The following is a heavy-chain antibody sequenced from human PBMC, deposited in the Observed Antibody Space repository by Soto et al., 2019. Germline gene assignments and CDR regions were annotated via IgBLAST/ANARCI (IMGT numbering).Heavy chain of an antibody. CDR3: ARALGTMVRGVIRLFDY. D-gene: IGHD3-10*01. J-gene: IGHJ4*02. CDR1: GGSFSGYY. Sequence: QVQLQQWGAGLLKPSETLSLTCAVYGGSFSGYYWSWIRQPPGKRLAWIGEINHSGSTHYNPSLKSRVTISVDTSKNQFSLKLSSVTAADTAVYYCARALGTMVRGVIRLFDYWGQGTLVTVSS. V-gene: IGHV4-34*01. CDR2: INHSGST.